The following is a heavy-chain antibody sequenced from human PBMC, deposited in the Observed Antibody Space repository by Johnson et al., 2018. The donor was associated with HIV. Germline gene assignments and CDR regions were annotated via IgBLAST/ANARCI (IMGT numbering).Heavy chain of an antibody. CDR2: ISWDGGSA. J-gene: IGHJ3*02. D-gene: IGHD6-19*01. Sequence: VQLVESGGGVERPGGSLRLSCAASGFTFDDYDMSWVRQAPGKGLEWVSGISWDGGSAAYADSVQGRFTISRDHATNSLYLQMNSLRAEDTALYYCARVVLVRLAVAGPARDAFDIWGQGTMVTVSS. V-gene: IGHV3-20*04. CDR1: GFTFDDYD. CDR3: ARVVLVRLAVAGPARDAFDI.